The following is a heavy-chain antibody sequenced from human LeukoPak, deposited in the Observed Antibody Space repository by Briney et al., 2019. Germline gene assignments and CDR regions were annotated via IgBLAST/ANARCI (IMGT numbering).Heavy chain of an antibody. V-gene: IGHV1-69*04. CDR3: AREVNYYDSSGSSY. J-gene: IGHJ4*02. CDR2: IIPILGIA. CDR1: GGTFSSYA. Sequence: ASVKVSCKAYGGTFSSYAISWVRQAPGQGLEWMGRIIPILGIANYAQKFQGRVTITADKSTSTAYMELSSLRSEDTAVYYCAREVNYYDSSGSSYWGQGTLVTVSS. D-gene: IGHD3-22*01.